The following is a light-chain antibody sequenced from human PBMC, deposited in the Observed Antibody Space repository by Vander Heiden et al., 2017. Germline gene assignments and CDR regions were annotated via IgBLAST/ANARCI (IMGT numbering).Light chain of an antibody. V-gene: IGKV1-16*01. Sequence: DIQMTQYPSSLSASVGDGVTITCRASRDISTYLAWFQQKPGKAPKSLIYAASNLQSGVPSRFSGSGSGTDFTLTISNVQPEDFATYYCQQYHSYPPNFGQGTRLDI. J-gene: IGKJ5*01. CDR2: AAS. CDR3: QQYHSYPPN. CDR1: RDISTY.